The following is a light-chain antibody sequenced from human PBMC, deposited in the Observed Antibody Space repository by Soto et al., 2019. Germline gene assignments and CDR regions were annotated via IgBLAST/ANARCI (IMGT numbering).Light chain of an antibody. J-gene: IGLJ1*01. CDR1: NIGSKS. CDR3: QVWDSSSDRHYV. Sequence: SYELTQPPSVSVAPGKTARITCGGHNIGSKSVHWYQQKPGQAPVLVIYYDSDRPSGIPERFSGSNSGNTATLTISRVEAGDEADYYCQVWDSSSDRHYVFGTGTKLTVL. CDR2: YDS. V-gene: IGLV3-21*04.